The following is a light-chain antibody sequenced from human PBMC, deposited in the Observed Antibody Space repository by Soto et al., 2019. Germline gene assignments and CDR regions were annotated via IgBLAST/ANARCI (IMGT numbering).Light chain of an antibody. CDR1: ESISNN. V-gene: IGKV3-15*01. J-gene: IGKJ1*01. Sequence: EVIMTQSPATLSVSPXEXATLSCRAIESISNNLAWYQQKPGQTPRLLLYGASTRATGIPARFSGSGSGTEFTLSISSLQSEDFAVYYCQQYNNWPPTWTFGQGTKVDIK. CDR2: GAS. CDR3: QQYNNWPPTWT.